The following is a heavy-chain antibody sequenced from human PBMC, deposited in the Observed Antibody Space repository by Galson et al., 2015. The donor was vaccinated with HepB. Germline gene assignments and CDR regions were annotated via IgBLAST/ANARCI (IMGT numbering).Heavy chain of an antibody. J-gene: IGHJ4*02. D-gene: IGHD1-26*01. CDR1: GFTFSNAW. CDR3: TTGSYWGIIDY. Sequence: SLRLSCAASGFTFSNAWMSWVRQAPGKGLEWVGRIKSKTDGGTTDYAAPVKGRFTISRDDSKNTLYLQMNSLKTEDTAVYYCTTGSYWGIIDYWGQGTLVTVSS. CDR2: IKSKTDGGTT. V-gene: IGHV3-15*01.